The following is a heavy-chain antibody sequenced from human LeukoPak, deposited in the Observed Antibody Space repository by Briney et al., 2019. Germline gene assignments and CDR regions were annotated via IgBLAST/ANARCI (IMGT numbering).Heavy chain of an antibody. CDR1: GFSISSSSYY. D-gene: IGHD4-17*01. CDR2: IHYSGST. J-gene: IGHJ5*02. CDR3: ARELTVNWFDP. V-gene: IGHV4-39*07. Sequence: SETLSLTCSVSGFSISSSSYYWGWIRQPPGKGLEWIGSIHYSGSTYYNPSLKSRVTISVDTSKNQFSLKLSSVTAADTAVYYCARELTVNWFDPWGQGTLVTVSS.